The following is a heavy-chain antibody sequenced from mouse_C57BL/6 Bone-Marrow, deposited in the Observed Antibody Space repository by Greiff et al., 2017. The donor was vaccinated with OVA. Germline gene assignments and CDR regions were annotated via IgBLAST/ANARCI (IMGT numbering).Heavy chain of an antibody. V-gene: IGHV1-55*01. CDR2: IYPGSGST. Sequence: QVQLQQPGAELVKPGASVKMSCKASGYTFTSYWITWVKQRPGQGLEWIGDIYPGSGSTNYNEKFKSKATLTVDTSSSTAYMQLSSLTSEDSAVYYGIYYGNYDWYFDVWGTGTTVTVSS. J-gene: IGHJ1*03. CDR3: IYYGNYDWYFDV. CDR1: GYTFTSYW. D-gene: IGHD2-1*01.